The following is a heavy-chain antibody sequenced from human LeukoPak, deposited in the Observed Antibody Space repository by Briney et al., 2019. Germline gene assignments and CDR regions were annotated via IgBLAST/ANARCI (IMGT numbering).Heavy chain of an antibody. V-gene: IGHV3-43D*03. CDR1: GFTFDDYA. D-gene: IGHD5-24*01. CDR3: AKDIGRGDGYNFLFDY. CDR2: ISWDGGST. J-gene: IGHJ4*02. Sequence: GGSLRLSCAASGFTFDDYAMHWVRQAPGKGLEWVSLISWDGGSTYYADSVKGRFTISRDNSKNSLYLQMNSLRAEDTASYYCAKDIGRGDGYNFLFDYWGQGTLVTVSS.